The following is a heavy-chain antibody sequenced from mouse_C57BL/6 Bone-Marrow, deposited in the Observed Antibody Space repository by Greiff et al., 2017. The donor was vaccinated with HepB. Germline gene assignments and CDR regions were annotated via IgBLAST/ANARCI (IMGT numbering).Heavy chain of an antibody. Sequence: QVQLQQPGAELVMPGASVKLSCKASGYTFTSYWMHWVKQRPGQGLEWIGEIDPSDSYTNYNQKFKGKSTLTVDKSSSTAYMQLSSLTSEDSAVYYGARSFFRMVSYYAMDYWGQGTSVTVSS. D-gene: IGHD2-10*02. V-gene: IGHV1-69*01. CDR2: IDPSDSYT. CDR1: GYTFTSYW. J-gene: IGHJ4*01. CDR3: ARSFFRMVSYYAMDY.